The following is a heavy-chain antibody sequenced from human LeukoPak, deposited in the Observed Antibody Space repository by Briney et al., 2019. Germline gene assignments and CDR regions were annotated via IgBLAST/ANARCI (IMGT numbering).Heavy chain of an antibody. CDR3: AREGRQASGYDWMGGEFDY. V-gene: IGHV1-18*01. Sequence: GASVKVSCKAPGYTFTTYGITWVRQAPGQGLEWMGWISAYNGNTKYAQKFQGRASMTADTSTSTAYMELRSLRSDDTAVYYCAREGRQASGYDWMGGEFDYWGQGTLVTVSS. CDR2: ISAYNGNT. D-gene: IGHD5-12*01. J-gene: IGHJ4*02. CDR1: GYTFTTYG.